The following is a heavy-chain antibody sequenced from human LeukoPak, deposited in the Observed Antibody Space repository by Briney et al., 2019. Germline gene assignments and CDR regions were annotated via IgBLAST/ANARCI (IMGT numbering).Heavy chain of an antibody. Sequence: SETLSLTCTVSGGSISSSSYYWGWIRQPPGKGLECIGSIYYSGSTYYNPSLKSRVTISVDTSKNQFSLKLSSVTAADTAVYYCARNYGSGSNSHYYYYGMDVWGQGTTVTVSS. CDR2: IYYSGST. CDR1: GGSISSSSYY. J-gene: IGHJ6*02. CDR3: ARNYGSGSNSHYYYYGMDV. V-gene: IGHV4-39*01. D-gene: IGHD3-10*01.